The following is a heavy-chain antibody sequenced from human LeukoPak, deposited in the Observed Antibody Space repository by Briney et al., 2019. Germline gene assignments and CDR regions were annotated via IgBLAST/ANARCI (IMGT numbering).Heavy chain of an antibody. D-gene: IGHD6-13*01. CDR1: GGSISSYY. J-gene: IGHJ4*02. CDR2: IYYSGST. V-gene: IGHV4-59*08. CDR3: ARVIPAAGFFDY. Sequence: SETLSLTCTVAGGSISSYYWSWIRQPPGKGLEWIGYIYYSGSTNYNPSLKSRVTISVDTSKNQFSLKLSSVTAADTAVYYCARVIPAAGFFDYWGQGTLVTVSS.